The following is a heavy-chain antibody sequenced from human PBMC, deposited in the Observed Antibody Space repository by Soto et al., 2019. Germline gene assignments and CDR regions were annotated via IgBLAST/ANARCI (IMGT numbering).Heavy chain of an antibody. CDR2: ISGGGDTT. CDR1: GFTFNNYA. CDR3: AKGRGGSGSLPPRVDF. J-gene: IGHJ4*02. Sequence: EVQLLESGGGLVQPGGSLRLSCAASGFTFNNYAMTWVRQAPGKGLEWVSAISGGGDTTSYADSVKGRFTVSRDGSKNTLYLKMSSLRAEDTALYYWAKGRGGSGSLPPRVDFWGQGTLVTVSS. V-gene: IGHV3-23*01. D-gene: IGHD3-10*01.